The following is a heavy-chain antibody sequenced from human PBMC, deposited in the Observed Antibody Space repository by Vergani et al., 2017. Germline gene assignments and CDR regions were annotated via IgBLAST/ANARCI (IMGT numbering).Heavy chain of an antibody. CDR2: TWYDGNNK. D-gene: IGHD1-14*01. J-gene: IGHJ5*02. CDR1: GFTFNQYS. Sequence: QVQLVESGGGVVQPGRSLRLSCAASGFTFNQYSMHWVRQAPGKGLEWVAVTWYDGNNKQYADSVKGRFTISRDNSKSTMYLQMNSLRDEDTCVYYCARDLRLLYNQFDPWGQGTLVTVSS. CDR3: ARDLRLLYNQFDP. V-gene: IGHV3-33*01.